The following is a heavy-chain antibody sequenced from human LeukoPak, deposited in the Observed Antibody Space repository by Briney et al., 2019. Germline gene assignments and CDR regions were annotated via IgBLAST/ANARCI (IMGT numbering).Heavy chain of an antibody. Sequence: SETLSLTCTVSGGSISTFYWSWIRQPPGKGLEWIGYISYSGSTNYKPSLKSRVTMSVDTSKNQFSLKLSSVTAADTAVYYCARHLSYDSRGYYFDYWGQGTLVTVSS. D-gene: IGHD3-22*01. CDR1: GGSISTFY. J-gene: IGHJ4*02. CDR3: ARHLSYDSRGYYFDY. V-gene: IGHV4-59*08. CDR2: ISYSGST.